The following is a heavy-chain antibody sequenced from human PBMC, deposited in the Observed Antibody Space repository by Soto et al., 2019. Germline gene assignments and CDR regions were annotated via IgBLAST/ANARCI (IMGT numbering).Heavy chain of an antibody. Sequence: ASVTVSCKASGYTFTGYYMHWVRQAPGQGLEWMGWINPNSGGTNYAQKFQGRVTMTRDTSISTAYMELSRLRSDDTAVYYCARDLGEIVVVPAAEYFQHWGQGTLVTVSS. CDR2: INPNSGGT. D-gene: IGHD2-2*01. V-gene: IGHV1-2*02. CDR1: GYTFTGYY. J-gene: IGHJ1*01. CDR3: ARDLGEIVVVPAAEYFQH.